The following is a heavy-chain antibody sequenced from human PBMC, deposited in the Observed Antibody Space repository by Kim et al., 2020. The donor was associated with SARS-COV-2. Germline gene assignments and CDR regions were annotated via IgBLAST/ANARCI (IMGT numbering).Heavy chain of an antibody. J-gene: IGHJ4*02. CDR2: IRSKAYGGTT. CDR3: TRGLDRYNWNFFCY. V-gene: IGHV3-49*04. CDR1: GFTFGDYA. Sequence: GGSLRLSCTASGFTFGDYAMSWVRQAPGKGLEWVGFIRSKAYGGTTEYAASVKGRFTISRDDSKSIAYLQMNSLKTEDTAVYYCTRGLDRYNWNFFCYWGQGTLVTVSS. D-gene: IGHD1-7*01.